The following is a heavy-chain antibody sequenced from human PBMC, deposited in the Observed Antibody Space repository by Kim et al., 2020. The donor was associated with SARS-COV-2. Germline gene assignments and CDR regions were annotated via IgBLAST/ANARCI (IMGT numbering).Heavy chain of an antibody. V-gene: IGHV3-9*01. D-gene: IGHD3-22*01. CDR3: AKDWAYYDSSGTTTGAFDI. Sequence: GGSLRLSCAASGFTFGDYAMHWVRQAPGKGLEWVSGISWNSGSIGYADSVKGRFTISRDNAKNSLYLQMNSLRAEDTALYYCAKDWAYYDSSGTTTGAFDIWGQGTMVTVSS. CDR1: GFTFGDYA. J-gene: IGHJ3*02. CDR2: ISWNSGSI.